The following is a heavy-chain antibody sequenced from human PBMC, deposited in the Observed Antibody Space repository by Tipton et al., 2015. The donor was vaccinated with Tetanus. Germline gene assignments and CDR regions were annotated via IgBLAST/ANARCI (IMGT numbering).Heavy chain of an antibody. J-gene: IGHJ4*02. CDR3: ARFSYDSGGFYSYFDY. V-gene: IGHV4-59*01. CDR2: IYYSGSA. Sequence: GLVKPSETLSLTCTISGGSISSFYWSWIRQPPGKGLEWVGHIYYSGSANYNPSLKSRLTISIDTSNDQLSLRLTSVTAADTAIYYCARFSYDSGGFYSYFDYWGRGTLVTVSS. D-gene: IGHD3-22*01. CDR1: GGSISSFY.